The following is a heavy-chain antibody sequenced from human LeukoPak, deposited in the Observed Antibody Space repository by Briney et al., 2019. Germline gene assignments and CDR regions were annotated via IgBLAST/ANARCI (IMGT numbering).Heavy chain of an antibody. D-gene: IGHD6-19*01. CDR1: GFNFTNAW. CDR2: IRTRDEGAAT. V-gene: IGHV3-15*01. J-gene: IGHJ4*02. Sequence: GGSLRLSCAASGFNFTNAWMSWVRQVPGGGLEWIGQIRTRDEGAATDYAAPVNGRFTILRDDSDNTLYLHMNSLKSDDTGVYYCSTDYLLDISGEWNFFDSWGQGTQVTVSS. CDR3: STDYLLDISGEWNFFDS.